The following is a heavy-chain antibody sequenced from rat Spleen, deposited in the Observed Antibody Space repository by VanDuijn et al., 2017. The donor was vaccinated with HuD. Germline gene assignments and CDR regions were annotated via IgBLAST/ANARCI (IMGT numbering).Heavy chain of an antibody. J-gene: IGHJ2*01. CDR2: INWSGSST. CDR3: TMGLY. V-gene: IGHV5-36*01. Sequence: EVKLVESGGGLVQPGRSLKLSCATSGFTFDDYGMAWVRQTPKNGLEWVASINWSGSSTYYPDNMKGRFTISRDNAKNALYLQMNNLRSEDAAIYYCTMGLYWGQGVMVTVSS. D-gene: IGHD4-6*01. CDR1: GFTFDDYG.